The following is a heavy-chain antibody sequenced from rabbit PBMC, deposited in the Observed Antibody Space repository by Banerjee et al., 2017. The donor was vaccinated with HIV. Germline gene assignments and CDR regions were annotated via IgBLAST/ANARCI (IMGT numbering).Heavy chain of an antibody. J-gene: IGHJ4*01. CDR2: IDAVRGDFT. Sequence: QSLEESGGDLVKPGASLTLTCIASGVSFSGDSYMCWVRQAPGKGLEWIACIDAVRGDFTYFASWAKGRFTISKTSSTTVTLQMTSLTAADTATYFCARDLVTVIGWNFNLWGPGTLVT. V-gene: IGHV1S40*01. D-gene: IGHD1-1*01. CDR1: GVSFSGDSY. CDR3: ARDLVTVIGWNFNL.